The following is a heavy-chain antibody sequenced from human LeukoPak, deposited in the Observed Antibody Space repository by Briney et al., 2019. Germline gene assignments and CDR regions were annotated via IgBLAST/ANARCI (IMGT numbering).Heavy chain of an antibody. V-gene: IGHV3-74*01. CDR1: GFTFSRNW. J-gene: IGHJ5*02. CDR3: ATSMGGYNWFDP. D-gene: IGHD2/OR15-2a*01. CDR2: ISSDGSGT. Sequence: GGSLRLSCAGPGFTFSRNWMHWVRQAPGKGLVWVSRISSDGSGTTYADSVKGRFTISSDNAKNTLYLQMNSLRAEDTAVYYCATSMGGYNWFDPWGQGTLVTVSS.